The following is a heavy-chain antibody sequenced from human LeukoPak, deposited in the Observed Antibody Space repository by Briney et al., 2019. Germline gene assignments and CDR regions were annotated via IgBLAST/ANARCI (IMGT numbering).Heavy chain of an antibody. J-gene: IGHJ6*03. V-gene: IGHV1-8*03. CDR3: AKDINRGYSYGYGGYMDV. Sequence: ASVKVSCKASGYTFTNYDINWVRQATGQGLEWMGYMNPDSHNSDYAQRFQGRVTITTDTSTSTAYMELSSLRSEDTALYYCAKDINRGYSYGYGGYMDVWGKGTTVTVSS. CDR2: MNPDSHNS. CDR1: GYTFTNYD. D-gene: IGHD5-18*01.